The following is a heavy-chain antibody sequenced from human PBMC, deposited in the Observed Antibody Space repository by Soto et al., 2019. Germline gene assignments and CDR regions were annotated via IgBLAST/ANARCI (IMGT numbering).Heavy chain of an antibody. J-gene: IGHJ5*02. V-gene: IGHV4-31*03. Sequence: QVQLQESGPGLVKPSQTLSLTCTVSGDSISRGGYYWNWIRQHPRKGLEWIGYIYHSGSTNYNPSLKSRVPISVDTSKNQLSLEWSNVTAADTAVYYCARDGAGAYGLGWFDPWGQGILVTVSS. D-gene: IGHD2-21*01. CDR2: IYHSGST. CDR1: GDSISRGGYY. CDR3: ARDGAGAYGLGWFDP.